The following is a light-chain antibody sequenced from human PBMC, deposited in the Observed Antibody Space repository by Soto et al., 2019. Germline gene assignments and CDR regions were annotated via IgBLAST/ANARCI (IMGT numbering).Light chain of an antibody. J-gene: IGKJ1*01. CDR2: GTS. Sequence: VVTQGGGTITVTTGDRAPLSCRASQNVGIDLAWFQQKPGQAPRLLIYGTSIRATGIPSRFSGSGSGTEFTLTISSLQPDDFAVYYCQQYNNWPLTFGQGTKV. CDR1: QNVGID. V-gene: IGKV3-15*01. CDR3: QQYNNWPLT.